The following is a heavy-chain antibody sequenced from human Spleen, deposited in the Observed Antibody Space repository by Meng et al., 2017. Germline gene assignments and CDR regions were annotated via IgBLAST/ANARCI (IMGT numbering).Heavy chain of an antibody. Sequence: GESLKISCAASGFTFSDYYMNWVRQAPGKGLEWVANIKQDGSEKYYVDSVKGRFTISRDNAKNSLYLQMSSLRAEDTAVYYCARDRAVFAYSYGRGAYYSYGMDVWGQGTTVTVSS. CDR3: ARDRAVFAYSYGRGAYYSYGMDV. D-gene: IGHD5-18*01. V-gene: IGHV3-7*01. CDR1: GFTFSDYY. CDR2: IKQDGSEK. J-gene: IGHJ6*02.